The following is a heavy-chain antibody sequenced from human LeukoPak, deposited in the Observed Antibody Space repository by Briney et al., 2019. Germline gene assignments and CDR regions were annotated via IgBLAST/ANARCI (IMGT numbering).Heavy chain of an antibody. V-gene: IGHV1-46*01. CDR3: ARDQGGGDFWSGLLTNWFDP. J-gene: IGHJ5*02. CDR2: INPSGGNT. Sequence: ASVKVSCKASGYTFTSCYMHWVRQAPGQGLEWMGIINPSGGNTSYAQKFQGRVSMTRDMSTSTVYMELSSLRSEDTAVYYCARDQGGGDFWSGLLTNWFDPWGQGTLVTVSS. D-gene: IGHD3-3*01. CDR1: GYTFTSCY.